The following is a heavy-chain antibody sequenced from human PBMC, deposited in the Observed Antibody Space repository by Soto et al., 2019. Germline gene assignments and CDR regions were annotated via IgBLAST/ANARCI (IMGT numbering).Heavy chain of an antibody. D-gene: IGHD6-6*01. V-gene: IGHV3-30-3*01. CDR1: GFTFSSYA. Sequence: GGSLRLSCAASGFTFSSYAMHWVRQDPGKGLEWVAVISYDGSNKYYADSVKGRFTISRDNSKNTLYLQMNSLRAEDTAVYYCARPYRPTGGRIAARRVPCDCWGQGTLVTVSS. CDR3: ARPYRPTGGRIAARRVPCDC. J-gene: IGHJ4*02. CDR2: ISYDGSNK.